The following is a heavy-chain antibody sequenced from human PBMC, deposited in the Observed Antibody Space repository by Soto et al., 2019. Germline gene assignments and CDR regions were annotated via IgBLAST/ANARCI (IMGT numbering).Heavy chain of an antibody. Sequence: QVQLVQSGAEVKKPGASVKVSCKASGYTFTSYGISWVRQAPGQGLEWMGWISAYNGNTNYARKLQGRVTMTTDPSTSTAYMELRSLRSDATTVYYCASSSDYQTAAYWGQGTLVTVSS. D-gene: IGHD4-17*01. J-gene: IGHJ4*02. CDR2: ISAYNGNT. CDR3: ASSSDYQTAAY. CDR1: GYTFTSYG. V-gene: IGHV1-18*04.